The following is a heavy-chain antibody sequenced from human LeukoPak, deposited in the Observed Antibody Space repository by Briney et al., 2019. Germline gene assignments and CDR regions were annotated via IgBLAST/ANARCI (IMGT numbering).Heavy chain of an antibody. CDR2: IYPGDSDT. Sequence: GESLQISCRGSAYSVTTYWIGWVRQLPGKGLEWMGIIYPGDSDTRYSPSFQGQVTISADNSISTAYLQWSSLKASDTAIYYCARLASHCSGSNCQVMRWFDPWGQGTLVTVSS. CDR1: AYSVTTYW. D-gene: IGHD2-2*01. J-gene: IGHJ5*02. V-gene: IGHV5-51*01. CDR3: ARLASHCSGSNCQVMRWFDP.